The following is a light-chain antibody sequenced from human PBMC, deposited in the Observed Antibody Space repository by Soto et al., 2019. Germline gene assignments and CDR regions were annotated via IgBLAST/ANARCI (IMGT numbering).Light chain of an antibody. V-gene: IGLV2-14*01. CDR3: SSYRSVNSVV. J-gene: IGLJ2*01. Sequence: QSALTQPASVSGSPGQSITISCTGTSSDVGFFNYVSWYQQHPGKAPKLMIYEVTNRPSGVSIRFSGSKSGNTASLTISGLQAEDEADYYCSSYRSVNSVVFGVGTQLTVL. CDR2: EVT. CDR1: SSDVGFFNY.